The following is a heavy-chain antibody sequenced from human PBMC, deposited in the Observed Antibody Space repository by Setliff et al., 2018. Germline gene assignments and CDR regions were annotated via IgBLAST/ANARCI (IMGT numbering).Heavy chain of an antibody. CDR3: ARPGRSNYWDSFDY. J-gene: IGHJ4*02. Sequence: GGSLRLSCAASGFTFNTYWRHWVRQAPGKGLVWFSHINSDGSGTSYADSVKGRFTISRDNAKTSLYLQMNSLRADDTAVYYCARPGRSNYWDSFDYWGQGTLVTVSS. CDR2: INSDGSGT. V-gene: IGHV3-74*01. D-gene: IGHD3-10*01. CDR1: GFTFNTYW.